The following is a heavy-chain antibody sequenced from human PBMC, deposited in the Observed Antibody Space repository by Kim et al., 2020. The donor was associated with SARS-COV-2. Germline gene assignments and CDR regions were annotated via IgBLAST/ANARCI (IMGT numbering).Heavy chain of an antibody. Sequence: LKSRVTLSVDTSKNQFSLKLSSVTAADTAVYYCARAKYSSSWYGGKYYFDYWGQGTLVTVSS. CDR3: ARAKYSSSWYGGKYYFDY. J-gene: IGHJ4*02. D-gene: IGHD6-13*01. V-gene: IGHV4-34*01.